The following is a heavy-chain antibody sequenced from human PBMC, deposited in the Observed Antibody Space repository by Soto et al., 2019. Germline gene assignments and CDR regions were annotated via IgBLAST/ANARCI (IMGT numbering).Heavy chain of an antibody. Sequence: PSETLSLTCTVSGGSISSSSYYWGWIRQPPGKGLEWIGSIYYSGSTYYNPSLKSRVTISVDTPKNQFSLKLSSVTAADTAVYYCARLRAARQYYYYGMDVWGQGTTVTVSS. CDR1: GGSISSSSYY. CDR2: IYYSGST. CDR3: ARLRAARQYYYYGMDV. J-gene: IGHJ6*02. D-gene: IGHD6-6*01. V-gene: IGHV4-39*01.